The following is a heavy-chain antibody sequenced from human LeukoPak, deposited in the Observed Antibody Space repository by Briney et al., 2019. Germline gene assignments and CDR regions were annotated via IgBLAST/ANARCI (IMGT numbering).Heavy chain of an antibody. D-gene: IGHD5-12*01. V-gene: IGHV4-59*01. CDR3: ARQSIVATIPFDY. Sequence: SETLSLTCTVSGGSICSYYWSWIRQPPGKGLEWIGYIYYSGSTNYNPSLKSRVTISVDTSKNQFSLKLSSVTAADTAVYYCARQSIVATIPFDYWGQGTLVTVSS. CDR2: IYYSGST. J-gene: IGHJ4*02. CDR1: GGSICSYY.